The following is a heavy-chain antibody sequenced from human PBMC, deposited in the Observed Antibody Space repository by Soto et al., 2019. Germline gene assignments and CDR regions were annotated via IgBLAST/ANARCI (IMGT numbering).Heavy chain of an antibody. CDR2: IYYSGST. CDR1: GFSISSGDYY. CDR3: AREGWELRADYYYYGMDV. Sequence: SETLSLTCTVSGFSISSGDYYWSWIRQPPGKGLEWIGYIYYSGSTYYNPSLKSRVTISVDTSKNQFSLKLSSVTAADTAVYYCAREGWELRADYYYYGMDVWGQGTTVTVSS. V-gene: IGHV4-30-4*01. D-gene: IGHD1-26*01. J-gene: IGHJ6*02.